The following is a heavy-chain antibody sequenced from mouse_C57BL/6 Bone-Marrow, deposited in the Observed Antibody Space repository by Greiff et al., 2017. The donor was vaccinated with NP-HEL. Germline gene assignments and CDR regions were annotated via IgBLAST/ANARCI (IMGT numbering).Heavy chain of an antibody. CDR1: GYTFTEYT. J-gene: IGHJ3*01. Sequence: VQVVESGAELVKPGASVKLSCKASGYTFTEYTIHWVKQRSGQGLEWIGWFYPGRGSIKYNEKFKDKATLTADKSSSTVYMELSRLTSEDSAVYFCARHGRTPPDRGGGFAYWGQGTLVTVSA. V-gene: IGHV1-62-2*01. D-gene: IGHD3-2*01. CDR2: FYPGRGSI. CDR3: ARHGRTPPDRGGGFAY.